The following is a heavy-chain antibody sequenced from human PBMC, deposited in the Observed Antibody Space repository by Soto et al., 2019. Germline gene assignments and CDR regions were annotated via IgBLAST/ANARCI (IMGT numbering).Heavy chain of an antibody. J-gene: IGHJ3*02. CDR2: IYPGDSDT. CDR3: ARRYCSGGSCYLTPTSAFDT. V-gene: IGHV5-51*01. CDR1: GYSFTSYW. D-gene: IGHD2-15*01. Sequence: PGESLKISCKGSGYSFTSYWIGWVRQMPGKGLEWMGIIYPGDSDTRYSPSFQGQVTISADKSISTAYLQWSSLKASDTAMYYCARRYCSGGSCYLTPTSAFDTCGQGTMVTVSS.